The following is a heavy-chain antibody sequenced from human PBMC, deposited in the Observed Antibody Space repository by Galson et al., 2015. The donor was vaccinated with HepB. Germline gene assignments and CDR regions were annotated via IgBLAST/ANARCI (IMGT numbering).Heavy chain of an antibody. J-gene: IGHJ3*02. CDR3: ARGDYYYDSSGYYHPRIFDI. D-gene: IGHD3-22*01. Sequence: SLRLSCAASGFTFSSYAMHWVRQAPGKGLEWVAVISYDGSNKYYADSVKGRFTISRDNSKNTLYLQMNSLRAEDTAVYYCARGDYYYDSSGYYHPRIFDIWGQGTMVTVSS. CDR2: ISYDGSNK. CDR1: GFTFSSYA. V-gene: IGHV3-30*04.